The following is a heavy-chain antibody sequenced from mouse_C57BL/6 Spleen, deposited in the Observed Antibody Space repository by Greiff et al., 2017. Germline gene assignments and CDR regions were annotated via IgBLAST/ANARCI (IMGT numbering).Heavy chain of an antibody. CDR2: IDPSDSYT. CDR1: GYTFTSYW. Sequence: VQLQQPGAELVMPGASVKLSCKASGYTFTSYWMHWVKQRPGQGLEWIGEIDPSDSYTNYNQKFKGKSTLTVDKSSSTAYMQLSSLTSEDSAVYYCARWGTAQAIDDWGQGTTLTVSS. J-gene: IGHJ2*01. V-gene: IGHV1-69*01. D-gene: IGHD3-2*02. CDR3: ARWGTAQAIDD.